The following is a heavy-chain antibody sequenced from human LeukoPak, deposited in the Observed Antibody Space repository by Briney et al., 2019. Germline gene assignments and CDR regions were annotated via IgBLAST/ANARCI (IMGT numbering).Heavy chain of an antibody. D-gene: IGHD6-13*01. CDR2: IYSGGST. V-gene: IGHV3-53*01. CDR1: GFTVSSNY. CDR3: ARHSGPTQYYYYYMDV. J-gene: IGHJ6*03. Sequence: GGSLRLSCAASGFTVSSNYMSWVRQAPGKGLEWVSVIYSGGSTYYADSVKGRFTISRDNSKNTFHLQMNSLRAEDTAVYYCARHSGPTQYYYYYMDVWGKGTTVTVSS.